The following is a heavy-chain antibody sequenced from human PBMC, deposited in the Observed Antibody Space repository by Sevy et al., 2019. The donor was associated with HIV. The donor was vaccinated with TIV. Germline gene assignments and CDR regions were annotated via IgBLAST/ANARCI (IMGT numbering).Heavy chain of an antibody. D-gene: IGHD6-19*01. J-gene: IGHJ4*02. CDR3: ARHSSGWFFDY. CDR2: IYYSGTT. Sequence: SETLSLTCTVSGDSISSYYWRWIRQPPGKGLDWIGYIYYSGTTNYSPSLKSRVTISVDTSKNQFSLKLRSVTAADTAMYYCARHSSGWFFDYWGQGTLVTVSS. CDR1: GDSISSYY. V-gene: IGHV4-59*01.